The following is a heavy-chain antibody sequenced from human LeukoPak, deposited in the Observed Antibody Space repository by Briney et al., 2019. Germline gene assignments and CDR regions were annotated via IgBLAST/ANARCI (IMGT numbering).Heavy chain of an antibody. CDR3: ANDGYYSTLDY. J-gene: IGHJ4*02. CDR1: GFSFSSYG. D-gene: IGHD3-22*01. CDR2: ISASGGST. V-gene: IGHV3-23*01. Sequence: GGSLRLSCAASGFSFSSYGMNWVRQAPGKGLEWVSGISASGGSTYYADSVKGRFTISRDNSKNTLYVQMNSLRAEDTAVYYCANDGYYSTLDYWGQGTLVTVSS.